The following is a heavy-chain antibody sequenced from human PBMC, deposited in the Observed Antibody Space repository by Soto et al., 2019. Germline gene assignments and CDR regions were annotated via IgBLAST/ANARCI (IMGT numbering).Heavy chain of an antibody. CDR2: IIPIFGTA. CDR3: ARDSGSYGNYYYYGMDV. Sequence: QVQLVQSGAEVKKPGSSVKVSCKASGGTFSSYAISWVRQAPGQGLEWMGGIIPIFGTANYAQKFQGRVTITADESTSTAYMGLSSLGSEDTAVYYCARDSGSYGNYYYYGMDVWGQGTTVTVSS. V-gene: IGHV1-69*12. D-gene: IGHD1-26*01. J-gene: IGHJ6*02. CDR1: GGTFSSYA.